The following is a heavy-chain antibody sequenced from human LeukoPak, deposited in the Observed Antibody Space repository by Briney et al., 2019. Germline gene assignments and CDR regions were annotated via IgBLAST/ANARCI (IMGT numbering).Heavy chain of an antibody. CDR3: AKGGPQFFDY. Sequence: GGSLRLSCAASGFTFSSYAMSWVRQAPGKGLEWVSAISGSGGSTYSTDSVKGRFTISRDNSKSTLYLQMNSLRVEDTAIYYCAKGGPQFFDYWGQGTLVTVSS. J-gene: IGHJ4*02. CDR1: GFTFSSYA. D-gene: IGHD5-24*01. CDR2: ISGSGGST. V-gene: IGHV3-23*01.